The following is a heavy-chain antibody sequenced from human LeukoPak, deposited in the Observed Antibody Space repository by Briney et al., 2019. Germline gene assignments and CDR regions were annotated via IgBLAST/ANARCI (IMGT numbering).Heavy chain of an antibody. CDR1: GGSFSGYY. V-gene: IGHV4-34*01. D-gene: IGHD5-24*01. Sequence: SETLSLTCAVYGGSFSGYYWSWIRQPPGKGLEWIGEINHSGSTNYNPSLKSRVTISVDTSKNQFSLKLSSVTAADTAVYYCARAGPRDGYNLLPYWGQGTLVTVSS. CDR2: INHSGST. CDR3: ARAGPRDGYNLLPY. J-gene: IGHJ4*02.